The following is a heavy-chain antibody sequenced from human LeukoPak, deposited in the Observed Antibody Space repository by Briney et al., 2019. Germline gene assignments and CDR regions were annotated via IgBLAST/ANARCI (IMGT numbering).Heavy chain of an antibody. CDR3: AREGERIIAVAGPSDY. CDR2: ISAYNGNT. CDR1: GYTFTSYG. V-gene: IGHV1-18*01. D-gene: IGHD6-19*01. J-gene: IGHJ4*02. Sequence: GSSVKVSCKASGYTFTSYGISWVRQAPGQGLEWMGWISAYNGNTNYAQKLQGRVTMTTDTSTSTAYMELRSLRSDDTAVYYCAREGERIIAVAGPSDYWGQGTLVTVSS.